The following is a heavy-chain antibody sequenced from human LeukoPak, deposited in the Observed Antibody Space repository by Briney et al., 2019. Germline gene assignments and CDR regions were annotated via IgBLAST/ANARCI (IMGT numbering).Heavy chain of an antibody. V-gene: IGHV3-23*01. CDR1: GFTFNNYA. CDR2: ISGSGGST. CDR3: AKTSVAGTRYNYYAMDV. J-gene: IGHJ6*02. D-gene: IGHD6-13*01. Sequence: GGSLRLSCAASGFTSGFTFNNYAMRWVRQAPGKGLEWVSTISGSGGSTHYADSVKGRFTVSRDNYKNTLSLQMKGLRAEDTAVYYCAKTSVAGTRYNYYAMDVWGQGTTVTVSS.